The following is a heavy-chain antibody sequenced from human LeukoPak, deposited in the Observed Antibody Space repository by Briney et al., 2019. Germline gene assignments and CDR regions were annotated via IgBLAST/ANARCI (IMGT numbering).Heavy chain of an antibody. CDR3: ARETSHCAGDFYDY. D-gene: IGHD2-21*01. CDR2: INTGSSSI. Sequence: GGSLRLSCTASGFSLSDYEINWVRQAPGKGLEWVSYINTGSSSIYYADSLKGRFTISRDDAKNSVYLQLNSLRAEDTALYYCARETSHCAGDFYDYWGQGTLVTVSS. J-gene: IGHJ4*02. CDR1: GFSLSDYE. V-gene: IGHV3-48*03.